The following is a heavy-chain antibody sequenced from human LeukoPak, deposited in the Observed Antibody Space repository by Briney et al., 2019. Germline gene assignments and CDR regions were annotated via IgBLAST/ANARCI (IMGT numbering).Heavy chain of an antibody. CDR1: GGSFSTYY. D-gene: IGHD5-24*01. CDR2: INHRGDT. V-gene: IGHV4-34*01. CDR3: ARGPTISETCYFDY. Sequence: SETLSLTCAVYGGSFSTYYWSWIRQSPGKGLEWIAEINHRGDTNYNPSVKSRVTISVDTSKNQFSLKITSLTAGDTAVYYCARGPTISETCYFDYWGQGALVTVSS. J-gene: IGHJ4*03.